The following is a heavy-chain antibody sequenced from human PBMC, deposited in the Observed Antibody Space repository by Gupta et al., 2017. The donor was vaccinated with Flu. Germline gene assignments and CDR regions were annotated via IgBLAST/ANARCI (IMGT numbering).Heavy chain of an antibody. CDR1: GYTFTSYD. D-gene: IGHD1-7*01. CDR3: ARGTKRELQNWFDP. Sequence: QVQLVQSGAEVKKPGASVKVSCKASGYTFTSYDINWVRQATGQGLEWMGWMNPNSGNTGYAQKVQGRVTMTRKTSISTAYMELRSLRSEETAVYYWARGTKRELQNWFDPWGQGTLVTVSS. J-gene: IGHJ5*02. V-gene: IGHV1-8*01. CDR2: MNPNSGNT.